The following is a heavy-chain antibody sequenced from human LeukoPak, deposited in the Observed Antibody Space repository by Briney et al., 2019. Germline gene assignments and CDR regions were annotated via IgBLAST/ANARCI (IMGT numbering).Heavy chain of an antibody. J-gene: IGHJ6*03. Sequence: SVKVSCKASGYTFTSYDINWVRQATGQGLEWMGGIIPIFGTANYAQKFQGRVTITADESTSTAYMELSSLRSEDTAVYYCAREPITMVRGVPLDYYYMDVWGKGTTVTISS. CDR3: AREPITMVRGVPLDYYYMDV. D-gene: IGHD3-10*01. V-gene: IGHV1-69*13. CDR1: GYTFTSYD. CDR2: IIPIFGTA.